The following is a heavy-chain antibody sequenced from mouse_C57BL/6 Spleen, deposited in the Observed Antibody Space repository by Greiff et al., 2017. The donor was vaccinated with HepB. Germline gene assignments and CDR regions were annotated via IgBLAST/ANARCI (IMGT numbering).Heavy chain of an antibody. V-gene: IGHV7-3*01. D-gene: IGHD1-1*01. CDR1: GFTFTDYY. Sequence: DVMLVESGGGLVQLGGSLSLSCAASGFTFTDYYMSWVRQPPGKALEWLGFIRNKANGYTTEYSASVKGRFTISRDNSQSILYLQMNALRAEDSATYYCARCYYYGPYAMDYWGQGTSVTVSS. CDR3: ARCYYYGPYAMDY. CDR2: IRNKANGYTT. J-gene: IGHJ4*01.